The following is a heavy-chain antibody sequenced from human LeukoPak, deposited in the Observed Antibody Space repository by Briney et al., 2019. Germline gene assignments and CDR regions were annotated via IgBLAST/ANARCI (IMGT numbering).Heavy chain of an antibody. CDR2: ISGSGGST. Sequence: PGRSLRLSCAASGFTFSSYAMSWVRQAPGKGLEWVSAISGSGGSTYYADSVKGRFTISRDNSKNTLYLQMNSLRAEDTAVYYCASATGAAAGTPFDYWGQGTLVTVSS. CDR1: GFTFSSYA. V-gene: IGHV3-23*01. D-gene: IGHD6-13*01. CDR3: ASATGAAAGTPFDY. J-gene: IGHJ4*02.